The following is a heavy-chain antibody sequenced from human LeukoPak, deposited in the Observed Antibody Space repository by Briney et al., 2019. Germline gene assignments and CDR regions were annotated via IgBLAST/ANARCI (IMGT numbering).Heavy chain of an antibody. Sequence: SVKVSCKASGGTFNSYAISWVRQAPGQGLEWMGGIIPIFGTTNYAQKFQDRVTITADKSTSTAYMELSSLTSEDTAVYYCATVVGLTGYSSSWYSGYYYYMDVWGKGTTVTLSS. CDR1: GGTFNSYA. J-gene: IGHJ6*03. CDR2: IIPIFGTT. D-gene: IGHD6-13*01. CDR3: ATVVGLTGYSSSWYSGYYYYMDV. V-gene: IGHV1-69*06.